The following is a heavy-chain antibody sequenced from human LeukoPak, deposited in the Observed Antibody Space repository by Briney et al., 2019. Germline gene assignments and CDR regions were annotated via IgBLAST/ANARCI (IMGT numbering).Heavy chain of an antibody. V-gene: IGHV3-48*03. CDR3: TRDPSSLKTYSSGWYFAY. Sequence: GGSLRLSCAASGFTFSSYEMNWVRQAPGKGLEWVSYISSSGNTIHYADSVKGRFTISRDNAKNSLFLQMNSLRSEDTAVYYCTRDPSSLKTYSSGWYFAYWGQGTLVTVSS. J-gene: IGHJ4*02. CDR2: ISSSGNTI. CDR1: GFTFSSYE. D-gene: IGHD6-19*01.